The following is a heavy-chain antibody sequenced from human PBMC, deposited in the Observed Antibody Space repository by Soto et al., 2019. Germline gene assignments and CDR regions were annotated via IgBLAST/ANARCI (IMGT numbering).Heavy chain of an antibody. J-gene: IGHJ4*02. V-gene: IGHV4-59*08. CDR1: GGSISRYY. D-gene: IGHD4-17*01. CDR2: IYHTGTT. Sequence: QVQLEESGPGLVKPSETLSLTCTVSGGSISRYYWSWIRQSPGKGLEWIGYIYHTGTTDYNPSLKSRVTISVDTSKKHSSLRLRSVTAADPAIYYCARLSAGHGDNHDYWGQGTLVTVSS. CDR3: ARLSAGHGDNHDY.